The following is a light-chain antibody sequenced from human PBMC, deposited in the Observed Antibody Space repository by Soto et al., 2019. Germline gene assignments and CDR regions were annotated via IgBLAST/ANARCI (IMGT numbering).Light chain of an antibody. CDR3: QTWGTGIQV. CDR2: LNSDGSH. V-gene: IGLV4-69*01. J-gene: IGLJ2*01. CDR1: RGHNSYA. Sequence: QSVLTQSPSASASLGASVKLTCTLSRGHNSYAIAWHQQQPEKGPRYLMKLNSDGSHSKGDGIPDRFSGSSSGAERYLTIPSLQSEDEADYSCQTWGTGIQVFGGGTKLTVL.